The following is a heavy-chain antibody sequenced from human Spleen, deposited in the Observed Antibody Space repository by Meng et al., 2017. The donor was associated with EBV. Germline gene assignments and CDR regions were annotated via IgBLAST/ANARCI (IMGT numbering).Heavy chain of an antibody. V-gene: IGHV4-39*01. D-gene: IGHD6-19*01. Sequence: QVRESRPGKVKPSDTLSLTCTVSGDSISSFYYWGWIRQPPGRGLEWIGSVHYTGSTYYSPSLKSRVTVSVDTSKNQFSLRLTSVTAADTAVYYCARPFPSWQSPRLDPFGAWGQGTLVTVSS. CDR3: ARPFPSWQSPRLDPFGA. CDR2: VHYTGST. CDR1: GDSISSFYY. J-gene: IGHJ5*02.